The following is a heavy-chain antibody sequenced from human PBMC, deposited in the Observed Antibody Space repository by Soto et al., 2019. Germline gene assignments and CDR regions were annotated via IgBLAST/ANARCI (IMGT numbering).Heavy chain of an antibody. V-gene: IGHV1-18*01. J-gene: IGHJ6*03. CDR2: ISAYNGNT. CDR1: GYTFTSYG. Sequence: ASVKVSCKASGYTFTSYGISWVRQAPGQGLEWMGWISAYNGNTNYAQKLQGRVTMTTDTSTSTAYMELRSLRSDDTAVYYCARLILGELSLKLGYYYYYYIDVWGKGTTVTVSS. CDR3: ARLILGELSLKLGYYYYYYIDV. D-gene: IGHD3-16*02.